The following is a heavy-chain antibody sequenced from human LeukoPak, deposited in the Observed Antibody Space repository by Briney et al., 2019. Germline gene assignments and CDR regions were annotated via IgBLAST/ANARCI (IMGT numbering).Heavy chain of an antibody. J-gene: IGHJ4*02. CDR2: INTDGSST. D-gene: IGHD3-22*01. V-gene: IGHV3-74*03. CDR1: GFTFSNYW. Sequence: GGSLRLSCVASGFTFSNYWMNWVRQAPGKGLVWVSSINTDGSSTKYADSVKGRFTISRDNAKNSLYLQMNSLRAEDTAVYYCARTRLGYYDSSGLDYWGQGTLVTVSS. CDR3: ARTRLGYYDSSGLDY.